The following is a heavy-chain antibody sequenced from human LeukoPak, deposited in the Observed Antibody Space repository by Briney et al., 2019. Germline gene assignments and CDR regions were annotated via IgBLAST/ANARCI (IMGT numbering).Heavy chain of an antibody. CDR3: ARRGYGSGSYRIDY. V-gene: IGHV3-21*01. CDR1: GFTFSSYS. CDR2: ISSSSDYI. D-gene: IGHD3-10*01. J-gene: IGHJ4*02. Sequence: GGSLRLSCAASGFTFSSYSMTWVRQAPGKGLEWVSSISSSSDYIYYADSVKGRFTISRDNAKNSLYLQMNSLRAEDTAVYYCARRGYGSGSYRIDYWGQGTLVTVSS.